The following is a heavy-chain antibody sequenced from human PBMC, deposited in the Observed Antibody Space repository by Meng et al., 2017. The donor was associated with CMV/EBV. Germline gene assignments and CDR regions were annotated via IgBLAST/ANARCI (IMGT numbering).Heavy chain of an antibody. J-gene: IGHJ4*01. CDR2: ISVYNGHT. V-gene: IGHV1-18*01. CDR1: GYTFTGYG. CDR3: ARGVPLGIIYSFDY. Sequence: QVQLVQSGVEVKKPGASVKVSCKASGYTFTGYGISWVRQAPGQGLEWMGWISVYNGHTNFAQNLQGRVTMTTDTSTSTAYAELRSLRSDDTAIYYCARGVPLGIIYSFDYWGQGTLVTVSS. D-gene: IGHD2-21*01.